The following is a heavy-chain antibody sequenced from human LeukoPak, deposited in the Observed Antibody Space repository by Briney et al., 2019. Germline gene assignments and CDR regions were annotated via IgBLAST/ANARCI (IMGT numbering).Heavy chain of an antibody. J-gene: IGHJ4*02. D-gene: IGHD4-17*01. Sequence: ASVTVSCKASGYTFTVYYMHWVRQAPGQGLEWMGWINPNSGGTNYAQKFQGRVTMTRDTSISTAYMELSRLRSDDTAVYYCARIPHYGDSFGYWGQGTLVTVSS. CDR3: ARIPHYGDSFGY. V-gene: IGHV1-2*02. CDR1: GYTFTVYY. CDR2: INPNSGGT.